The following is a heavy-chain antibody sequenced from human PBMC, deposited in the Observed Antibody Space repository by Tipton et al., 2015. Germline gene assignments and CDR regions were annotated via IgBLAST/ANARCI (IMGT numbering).Heavy chain of an antibody. V-gene: IGHV5-51*03. CDR3: TRRGGDF. CDR1: GFNFPNFW. D-gene: IGHD4-23*01. J-gene: IGHJ4*02. CDR2: IFPADSDT. Sequence: QSGPEVKKPGESLTISCSTSGFNFPNFWIAWVRQRPGKGLEWMGMIFPADSDTTYSPSFQGHVTISAEKSTSTAYLHLTNLQTSDTAIYYCTRRGGDFWGQGTLVSVST.